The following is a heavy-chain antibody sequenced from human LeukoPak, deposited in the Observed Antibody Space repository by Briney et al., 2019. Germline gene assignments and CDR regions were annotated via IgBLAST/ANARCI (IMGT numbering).Heavy chain of an antibody. D-gene: IGHD3-16*02. CDR2: IKQDGSEK. CDR3: ARVGGRYSRLGY. CDR1: GFTFSSYW. V-gene: IGHV3-7*01. J-gene: IGHJ4*02. Sequence: GGSLRLSCAASGFTFSSYWMSWVRQAPGKGLEWVANIKQDGSEKYYVDSVKGRFTISRDNDKNSLFLQMTSLRAEDTAVYYCARVGGRYSRLGYWGQGTLVTVSS.